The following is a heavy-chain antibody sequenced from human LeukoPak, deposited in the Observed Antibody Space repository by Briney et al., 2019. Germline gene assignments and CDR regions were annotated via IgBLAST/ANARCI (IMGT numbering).Heavy chain of an antibody. Sequence: ASVKVSCKASGGTFSSYAISWVRQAPGQGLERMGGIIPIFGTANYAQKFQGRVTITADESTSTAYMELSSLRSEDTAVYYCARDPIDSSGYYYSAFDIWGQGTMVTVSS. J-gene: IGHJ3*02. CDR3: ARDPIDSSGYYYSAFDI. D-gene: IGHD3-22*01. CDR1: GGTFSSYA. CDR2: IIPIFGTA. V-gene: IGHV1-69*13.